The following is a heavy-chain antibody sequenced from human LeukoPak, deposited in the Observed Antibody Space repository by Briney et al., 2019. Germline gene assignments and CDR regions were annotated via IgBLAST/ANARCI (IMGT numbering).Heavy chain of an antibody. CDR3: ARKKWEPTSNDAFDI. D-gene: IGHD1-26*01. CDR1: TFSFRNFA. J-gene: IGHJ3*02. CDR2: ISDSGHRT. Sequence: GRSLRLSCAASTFSFRNFAMSWVRLAPGKGLEWVSGISDSGHRTDYEDSGEGRFTISRDNSKNTLYLQMDSLRGEDTALYYCARKKWEPTSNDAFDIWGQGTMVTVSS. V-gene: IGHV3-23*01.